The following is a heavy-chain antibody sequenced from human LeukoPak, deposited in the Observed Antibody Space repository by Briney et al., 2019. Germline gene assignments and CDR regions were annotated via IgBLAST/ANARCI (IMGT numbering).Heavy chain of an antibody. J-gene: IGHJ4*02. CDR2: IYYSGST. CDR1: GGSISGGGYY. Sequence: AQTLSLTCTVSGGSISGGGYYWSWIRQHPGKGLDWIGYIYYSGSTYYNPSLQSRVTISVDTSKNQFSLKLSSVTDADTAVYYCARADTRVRGVISPFDHWGQGTLVTVSS. CDR3: ARADTRVRGVISPFDH. D-gene: IGHD3-10*01. V-gene: IGHV4-31*03.